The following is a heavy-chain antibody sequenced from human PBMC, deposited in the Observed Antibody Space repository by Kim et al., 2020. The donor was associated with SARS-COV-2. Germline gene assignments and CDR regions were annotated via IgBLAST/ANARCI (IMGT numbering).Heavy chain of an antibody. CDR3: ARRFPPSGGNSAYYGMDV. V-gene: IGHV5-10-1*01. Sequence: GESLKISCKGSGYSFTSYWISWVRQMPGKGLEWMGRIDPSDSYTNYSPSFQGHVTISADKSISTAYLQWSSLKASDTAMYYCARRFPPSGGNSAYYGMDVWGQGTTVTVSS. CDR2: IDPSDSYT. CDR1: GYSFTSYW. D-gene: IGHD2-21*02. J-gene: IGHJ6*02.